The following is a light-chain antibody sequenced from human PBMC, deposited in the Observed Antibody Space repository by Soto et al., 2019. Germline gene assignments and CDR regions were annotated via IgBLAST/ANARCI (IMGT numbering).Light chain of an antibody. V-gene: IGKV1-8*01. CDR3: HQYYSYPQT. Sequence: AIRMTQSPSSFSASTGDRVTITCRASQGINSYLAWYQQKPGKPPKLLLYAASTLQSGVPSRFRGSGSGTDFTLTIRCLQSEDFATCYCHQYYSYPQTFGQGTKVDIK. CDR2: AAS. J-gene: IGKJ1*01. CDR1: QGINSY.